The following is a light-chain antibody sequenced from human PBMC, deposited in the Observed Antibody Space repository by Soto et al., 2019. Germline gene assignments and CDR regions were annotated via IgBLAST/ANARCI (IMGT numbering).Light chain of an antibody. Sequence: QSVLTQPPSVSGAPGQRDTISCTGSSSNIGAGYDVHWYQQLPGTAPKLLIYGNSNRPSGVPDRFSGSKSCTSASLAITGLQAEDEADYYCQSYDSSLSGVVFGGGTKLTVL. CDR3: QSYDSSLSGVV. J-gene: IGLJ2*01. CDR1: SSNIGAGYD. V-gene: IGLV1-40*01. CDR2: GNS.